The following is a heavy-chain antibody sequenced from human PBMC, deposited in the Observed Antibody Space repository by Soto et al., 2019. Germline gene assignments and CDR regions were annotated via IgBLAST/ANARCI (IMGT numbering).Heavy chain of an antibody. V-gene: IGHV3-30*18. J-gene: IGHJ6*02. D-gene: IGHD5-18*01. CDR3: AKDVQGYRTRVTYYYGMDV. CDR2: ISYDGSNK. Sequence: PGGSLRLSCAASGFTFSSYGMHWVRQAPGKGLEWVAVISYDGSNKYYADSVKGRFTISRDNSKNTLYLQMNSLRAEDTAVYYCAKDVQGYRTRVTYYYGMDVWGQGTTVTVSS. CDR1: GFTFSSYG.